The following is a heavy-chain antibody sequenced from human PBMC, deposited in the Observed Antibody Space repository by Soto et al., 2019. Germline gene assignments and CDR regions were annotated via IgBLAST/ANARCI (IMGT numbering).Heavy chain of an antibody. CDR2: FHYSGST. V-gene: IGHV4-39*07. CDR3: ARARFDFDWFSEPGFDY. D-gene: IGHD3-9*01. CDR1: GGSISSDPYS. J-gene: IGHJ4*02. Sequence: PSETLSPTCTVSGGSISSDPYSWGWIRQPPGKGLEWIGTFHYSGSTYYSPSLESRVTISVDTSKNQFSLKLSSVTAADTAVYYCARARFDFDWFSEPGFDYWGQGTLVTVSS.